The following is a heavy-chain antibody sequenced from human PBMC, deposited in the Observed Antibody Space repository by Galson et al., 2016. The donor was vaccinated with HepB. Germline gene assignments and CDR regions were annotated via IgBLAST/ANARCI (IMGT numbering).Heavy chain of an antibody. J-gene: IGHJ5*02. Sequence: SLRLSCAASGFTLSSYGMSWVRQASGKGLEWVSAMSGSGGSTYYADSVKGRFTISRDNSKNTLYLQMNGLRAEDTAVYYCAKGFNLEWLLSGFDPWGQGTLVTVSS. CDR1: GFTLSSYG. V-gene: IGHV3-23*01. CDR2: MSGSGGST. D-gene: IGHD3-3*01. CDR3: AKGFNLEWLLSGFDP.